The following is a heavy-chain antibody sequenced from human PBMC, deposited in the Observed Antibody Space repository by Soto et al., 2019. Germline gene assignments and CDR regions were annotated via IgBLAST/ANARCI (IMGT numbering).Heavy chain of an antibody. J-gene: IGHJ3*02. Sequence: VKLVESGGGVVQPGGSLRLSCAASGFSFSTHGLHWVRQAPGKGLEWVSAIGTAGDPYYPGSVKGRFTISRENAKNSLYLQMNSLRAGDTAVYYCARGGYYGSGPYAFDIWGQGTMVTVSS. D-gene: IGHD3-10*01. CDR1: GFSFSTHG. CDR2: IGTAGDP. CDR3: ARGGYYGSGPYAFDI. V-gene: IGHV3-13*05.